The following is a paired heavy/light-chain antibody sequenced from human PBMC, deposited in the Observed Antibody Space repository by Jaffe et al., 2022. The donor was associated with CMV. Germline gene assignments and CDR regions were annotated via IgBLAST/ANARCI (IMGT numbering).Light chain of an antibody. V-gene: IGKV4-1*01. CDR2: WAS. Sequence: DIVLTQSPDSLALSLGERATINCKSSQSVLYDHRSSLAWYQQKPGHPPKLLIYWASTRESGVPDRFSGSGSGTDFTLTISSLQAEDVAVYYCHQYYGAFTFGGGTRVEIK. J-gene: IGKJ4*01. CDR3: HQYYGAFT. CDR1: QSVLYDHRSS.
Heavy chain of an antibody. Sequence: QVQLQESGPRLVKPSETLSLTCTVSGGSISSYYWNWLRQSSGKGLEWIGFTQYSGSTKFNPSLRSRATISVDTSKNQLSLNMRSVTAADTAVYFCVRGSTWDWHFDLWGRGTLVTVSS. J-gene: IGHJ2*01. V-gene: IGHV4-59*01. CDR3: VRGSTWDWHFDL. CDR1: GGSISSYY. CDR2: TQYSGST. D-gene: IGHD6-13*01.